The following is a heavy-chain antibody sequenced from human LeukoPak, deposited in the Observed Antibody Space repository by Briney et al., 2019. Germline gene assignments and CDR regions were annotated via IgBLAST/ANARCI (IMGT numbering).Heavy chain of an antibody. D-gene: IGHD5-24*01. CDR3: ARARWLRTSHYYYYYMYV. Sequence: SETLSLTCTVSGGSISSYYWSWIRQPAGKGLEWIGRIYTSGSTNYNPSLKSRVTMSVDTSKNQFSLKLSSVTAADTAVYYCARARWLRTSHYYYYYMYVWGKGTTVTVSS. CDR1: GGSISSYY. CDR2: IYTSGST. V-gene: IGHV4-4*07. J-gene: IGHJ6*03.